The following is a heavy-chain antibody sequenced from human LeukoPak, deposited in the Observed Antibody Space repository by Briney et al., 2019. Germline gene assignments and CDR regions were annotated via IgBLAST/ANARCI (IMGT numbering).Heavy chain of an antibody. CDR3: ARVPPAGYCSSTSCYNYGMDV. CDR2: IYPGDSDT. Sequence: GESLKISCKGSEYSFTSYWIDWVRQMPGKGLEWMGTIYPGDSDTRYSPSFQGQVIISADKSISTAYLQWSSLKASDTAMYYCARVPPAGYCSSTSCYNYGMDVWGQGTTVTVSS. J-gene: IGHJ6*02. D-gene: IGHD2-2*02. V-gene: IGHV5-51*01. CDR1: EYSFTSYW.